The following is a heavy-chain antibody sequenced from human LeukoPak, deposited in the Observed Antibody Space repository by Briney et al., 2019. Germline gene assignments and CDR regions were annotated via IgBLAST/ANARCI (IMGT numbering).Heavy chain of an antibody. CDR3: AMFVADDYYYYMDV. D-gene: IGHD3-10*02. J-gene: IGHJ6*03. Sequence: ASVKVSCKASGYTFTNYDINWVRQATGQGLEWMGWMNPNSGNTGYAQKFQGRVTMTRNTSISTAYMELSSLRSEDTAVYYCAMFVADDYYYYMDVWGKGTTVTISS. CDR2: MNPNSGNT. V-gene: IGHV1-8*01. CDR1: GYTFTNYD.